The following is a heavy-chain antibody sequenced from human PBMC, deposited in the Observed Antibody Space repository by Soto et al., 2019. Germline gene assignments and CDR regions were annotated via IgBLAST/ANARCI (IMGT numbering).Heavy chain of an antibody. D-gene: IGHD1-7*01. V-gene: IGHV3-23*01. CDR1: GFTFSSYA. Sequence: PGGSLRLSCAASGFTFSSYAMSWVRQAPGKGLEWVSAISGSGGSTYYADSMKGRFTISRDNSKNTLYLQMNSLRAEDTAVYYCAKGLSGTTSEKPRIDPWGQGTLVTGSS. J-gene: IGHJ5*02. CDR3: AKGLSGTTSEKPRIDP. CDR2: ISGSGGST.